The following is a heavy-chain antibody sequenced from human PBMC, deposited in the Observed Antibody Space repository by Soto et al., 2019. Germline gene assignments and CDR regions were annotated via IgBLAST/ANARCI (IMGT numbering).Heavy chain of an antibody. Sequence: PGESLKISCKGSGYSFTSYWIGWVRQMPGKGLEWMGIIYPGDSDTRYSPSFQGQVTISADKSISTAYLQWSSLKASDTAMYYCARPGQQEETMPQFDYWGQGTLVTVSS. J-gene: IGHJ4*02. CDR1: GYSFTSYW. CDR3: ARPGQQEETMPQFDY. CDR2: IYPGDSDT. D-gene: IGHD2-2*01. V-gene: IGHV5-51*01.